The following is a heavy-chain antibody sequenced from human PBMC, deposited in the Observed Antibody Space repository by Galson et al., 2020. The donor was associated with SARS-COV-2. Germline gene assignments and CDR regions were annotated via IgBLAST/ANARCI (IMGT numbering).Heavy chain of an antibody. D-gene: IGHD2-2*01. V-gene: IGHV3-64D*06. CDR1: GFTFSSYA. CDR3: VLGQKVEMSATTFGD. J-gene: IGHJ4*02. Sequence: GGSLRLSCSDSGFTFSSYAIHWVRQAPGKGLEYVSGINSNGGRTYYPESVEGRFTISRDNSKNTVYLQMTSLRPEDTGVYYCVLGQKVEMSATTFGDWGQGTLVTVSS. CDR2: INSNGGRT.